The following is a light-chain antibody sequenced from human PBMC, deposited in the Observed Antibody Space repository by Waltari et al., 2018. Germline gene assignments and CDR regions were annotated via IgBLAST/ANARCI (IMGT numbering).Light chain of an antibody. Sequence: QSAPTYPASVSRPPGPSITISSTGSSDDIYFNDYVSLYQHLPGKPPKLMIYGVTNLPSGISNRFSGSKSDNTAALTISGLQADDEADYYCSSFTGTIWVFGGGTKLTVL. V-gene: IGLV2-14*01. CDR1: SDDIYFNDY. J-gene: IGLJ3*02. CDR2: GVT. CDR3: SSFTGTIWV.